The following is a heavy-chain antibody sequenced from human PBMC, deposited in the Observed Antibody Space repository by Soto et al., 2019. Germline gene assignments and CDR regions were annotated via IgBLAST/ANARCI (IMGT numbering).Heavy chain of an antibody. D-gene: IGHD3-3*01. V-gene: IGHV1-46*01. CDR3: ARDPNYYDFWAGSYYYHGMDV. Sequence: QVQLVQSGAEVKKPGVSLKVACKTSGYTFTNYFVHWVRQAPGQGLEWMGAINPGSRITNYALKFQGRVTMTRDTSTNTVYLELSSLRSEDTAVYSCARDPNYYDFWAGSYYYHGMDVWGQGTTVTVSS. J-gene: IGHJ6*02. CDR2: INPGSRIT. CDR1: GYTFTNYF.